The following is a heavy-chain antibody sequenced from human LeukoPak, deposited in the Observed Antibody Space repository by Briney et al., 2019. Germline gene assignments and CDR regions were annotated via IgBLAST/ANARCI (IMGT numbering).Heavy chain of an antibody. Sequence: GASVKVSCKASGGTFSSYAISWVRQAPGQGLEWMGRIIPILGIANYAQKFQGRVTITADKSTSTAYMELSSLRSEDTAVYYCARVPYGSGSYRPFDYWGQGTLVTVSS. CDR2: IIPILGIA. J-gene: IGHJ4*02. CDR3: ARVPYGSGSYRPFDY. V-gene: IGHV1-69*04. CDR1: GGTFSSYA. D-gene: IGHD3-10*01.